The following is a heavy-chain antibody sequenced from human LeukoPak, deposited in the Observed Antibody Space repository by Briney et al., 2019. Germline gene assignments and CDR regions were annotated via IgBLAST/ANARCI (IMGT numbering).Heavy chain of an antibody. Sequence: GGSLRLSCAASGFTFSSYSMNWVRQAPGKGLEWVSYISSSSSTIYYADSVKGRFTISRDNAKNSLYLQMNSLRAEDTAVYYCAREVSTVVTGVFDYWGQGTLVTVSS. J-gene: IGHJ4*02. CDR1: GFTFSSYS. CDR2: ISSSSSTI. CDR3: AREVSTVVTGVFDY. V-gene: IGHV3-48*01. D-gene: IGHD4-23*01.